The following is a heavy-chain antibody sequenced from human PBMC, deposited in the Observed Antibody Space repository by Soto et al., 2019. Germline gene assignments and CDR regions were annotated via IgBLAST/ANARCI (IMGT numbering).Heavy chain of an antibody. CDR1: GDSMSSSDYY. J-gene: IGHJ5*02. CDR2: IYYSGST. D-gene: IGHD2-15*01. CDR3: AREGCSGGSCYSVDPWFDP. V-gene: IGHV4-39*07. Sequence: SETLSLTCAVSGDSMSSSDYYWGWIRQPPGKGLEWIGSIYYSGSTYYNPSLQSRVAISVDTSKNQFSLKLSSVTAADTAVYYCAREGCSGGSCYSVDPWFDPWGQGTLVPVS.